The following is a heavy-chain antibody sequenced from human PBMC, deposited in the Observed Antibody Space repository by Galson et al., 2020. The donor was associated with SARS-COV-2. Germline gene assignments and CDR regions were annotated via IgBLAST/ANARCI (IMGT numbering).Heavy chain of an antibody. J-gene: IGHJ4*02. CDR3: ATYSVVVVAPTPLRADY. CDR2: IYHIGST. CDR1: GYSISSVYF. D-gene: IGHD2-15*01. V-gene: IGHV4-38-2*02. Sequence: SETLSLTCTVSGYSISSVYFWGWIRQPPGKGLEWMGSIYHIGSTYYNPSLKSRVTISVDTSKNQFSLKLSSVTAADAAVYYCATYSVVVVAPTPLRADYWGQGTLVTVSS.